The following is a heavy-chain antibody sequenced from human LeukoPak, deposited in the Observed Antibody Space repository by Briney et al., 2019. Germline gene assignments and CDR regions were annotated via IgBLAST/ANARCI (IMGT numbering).Heavy chain of an antibody. CDR1: GGSFSGYY. CDR2: INHSGST. J-gene: IGHJ4*02. D-gene: IGHD5-12*01. V-gene: IGHV4-34*01. CDR3: ARGFWLRHYYDY. Sequence: PSETLSLTCAVYGGSFSGYYWSWIRQPPGKGLEWIGEINHSGSTNYNPSLKSRVTISVDTPKNQFSLKLSSVTAADTAVYYCARGFWLRHYYDYWGQGTLVTVSS.